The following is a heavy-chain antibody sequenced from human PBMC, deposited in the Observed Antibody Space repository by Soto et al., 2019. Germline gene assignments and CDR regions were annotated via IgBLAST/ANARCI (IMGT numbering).Heavy chain of an antibody. J-gene: IGHJ4*02. CDR2: ISGRGTNT. CDR3: ATSFRYFDN. CDR1: GFTFSSYS. Sequence: PGGSLRLSCAASGFTFSSYSMNWVRQAPGKGLEWVSTISGRGTNTYYADSVKGRFIISRDNLKNTVNLQMNGLGVEDTAIYYCATSFRYFDNWGQGTRVTVSS. V-gene: IGHV3-23*01.